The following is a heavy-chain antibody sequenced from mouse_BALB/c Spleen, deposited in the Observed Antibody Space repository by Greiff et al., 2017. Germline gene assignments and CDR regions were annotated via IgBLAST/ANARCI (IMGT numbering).Heavy chain of an antibody. V-gene: IGHV5-6*02. CDR1: GFTFSSYG. Sequence: EVNVVESGGDLVKPGGSLKLSCAASGFTFSSYGMSWVRQTPDKRLEWVATISSGGSYTYYPDSVKGRFTISRDNAKNTLYLQMSSLKSEDTAMYYCARRTTASFAYWGQGTLVTVSA. D-gene: IGHD1-2*01. CDR3: ARRTTASFAY. J-gene: IGHJ3*01. CDR2: ISSGGSYT.